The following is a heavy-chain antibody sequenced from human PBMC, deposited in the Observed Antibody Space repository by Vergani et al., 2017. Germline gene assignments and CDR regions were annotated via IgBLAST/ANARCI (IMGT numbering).Heavy chain of an antibody. CDR1: GFTFGDYA. D-gene: IGHD5-24*01. Sequence: EVQLVESGGGLVQPGRSLRLSCTASGFTFGDYAMSWFRPAPGKGLEWVGFIRSKAYGGTTEYAASVKGRFTIARDDSKSIAYLQMNSLKTEDTAVYYCTRVPGGYNLPPFSGFDYWGQGTLVTVSS. J-gene: IGHJ4*02. V-gene: IGHV3-49*03. CDR3: TRVPGGYNLPPFSGFDY. CDR2: IRSKAYGGTT.